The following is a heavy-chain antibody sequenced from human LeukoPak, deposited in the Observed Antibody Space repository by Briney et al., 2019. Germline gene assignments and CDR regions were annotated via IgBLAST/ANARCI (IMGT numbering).Heavy chain of an antibody. CDR3: ARDDVVVPAAIYDY. CDR1: GFTFSSYA. CDR2: IRGSGHST. J-gene: IGHJ4*02. Sequence: GGSLRLSCAASGFTFSSYAMSWVRQAPGKGLEWASSIRGSGHSTYYADSVKGRFTISRDNFKNMLYLQMNSLTAADTAVYYCARDDVVVPAAIYDYWGQGTLVTVSS. D-gene: IGHD2-2*02. V-gene: IGHV3-23*01.